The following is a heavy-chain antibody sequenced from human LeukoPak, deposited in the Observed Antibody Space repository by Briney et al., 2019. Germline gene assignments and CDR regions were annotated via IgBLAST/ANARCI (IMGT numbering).Heavy chain of an antibody. V-gene: IGHV1-24*01. J-gene: IGHJ4*02. Sequence: GASVKVSCKFSGYTLTELSMHWVRQAPGKGLEWMGGFDPEDGETIYAQKFQGRVTMTEDTSTDTAYMELSNLRSEDTAVYYCATGIAVAGTKNYWGQGTLVTVSS. D-gene: IGHD6-19*01. CDR2: FDPEDGET. CDR1: GYTLTELS. CDR3: ATGIAVAGTKNY.